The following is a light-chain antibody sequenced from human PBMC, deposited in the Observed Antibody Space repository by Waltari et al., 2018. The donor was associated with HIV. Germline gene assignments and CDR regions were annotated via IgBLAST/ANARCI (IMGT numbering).Light chain of an antibody. Sequence: QSVLPQPPSASGTPAQRVTISRSGSSPNIGSNTVNWYQQLPGTAPKLLIYSNNQRPSGVPDRFSGSKSGTSASLAISGLQSEDEADYYCAAWDDSLNGHVVFGGGTKLTVL. V-gene: IGLV1-44*01. J-gene: IGLJ2*01. CDR2: SNN. CDR1: SPNIGSNT. CDR3: AAWDDSLNGHVV.